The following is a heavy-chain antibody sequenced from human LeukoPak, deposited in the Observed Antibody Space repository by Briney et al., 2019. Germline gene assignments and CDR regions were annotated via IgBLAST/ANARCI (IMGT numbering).Heavy chain of an antibody. CDR1: GYTFTSYV. J-gene: IGHJ5*02. D-gene: IGHD3-22*01. Sequence: ASVKVSCKASGYTFTSYVKHWVRQAPGQRLEWMGWINVGNGNTRYSQKFQGRVTITRDTSASTAYMELSSLGSEDTAMYYCARVLPSFYDRGGLVGTWIDPWGQGTLVTVSS. CDR3: ARVLPSFYDRGGLVGTWIDP. CDR2: INVGNGNT. V-gene: IGHV1-3*01.